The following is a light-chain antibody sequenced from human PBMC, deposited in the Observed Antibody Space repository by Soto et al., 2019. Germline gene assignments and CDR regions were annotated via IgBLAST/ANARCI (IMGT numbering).Light chain of an antibody. CDR2: EDN. CDR1: SSDVGSYNL. Sequence: QSALTQPASVSGSPGQSITISCTGTSSDVGSYNLVSWYQQHPGKAPKLMILEDNKRPSGVSNRFSGSKSGNTASLTISGLQAEDEADYYCCSYAGSSTFVIFGGGTQLT. J-gene: IGLJ2*01. V-gene: IGLV2-23*02. CDR3: CSYAGSSTFVI.